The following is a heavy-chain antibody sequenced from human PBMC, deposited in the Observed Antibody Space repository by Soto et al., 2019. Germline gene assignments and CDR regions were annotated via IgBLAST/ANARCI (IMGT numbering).Heavy chain of an antibody. V-gene: IGHV3-53*01. J-gene: IGHJ4*02. CDR1: GFTFSMFA. Sequence: GGSLRLSCAASGFTFSMFAMSWVRQAPGKGLEWVSVIYSGGSTYYADSVKGRFTISRDNSKNTLYLQMNSLRAEDTAVYYCASGFDYWGQGTLVTVSS. CDR2: IYSGGST. CDR3: ASGFDY.